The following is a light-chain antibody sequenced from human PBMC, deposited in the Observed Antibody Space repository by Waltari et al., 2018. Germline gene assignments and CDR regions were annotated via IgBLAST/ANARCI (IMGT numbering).Light chain of an antibody. CDR1: QSVFSSSNNKNY. CDR2: WAS. Sequence: DFVMTPSPDSLAVSLGERATINCKSSQSVFSSSNNKNYLPWFQPKPGQPPKLCISWASTRASGVPDRFSGTGSGTAFTLTISSRQAEDVAVYYCQKYYGSPGTFGQGTKVEIK. J-gene: IGKJ1*01. V-gene: IGKV4-1*01. CDR3: QKYYGSPGT.